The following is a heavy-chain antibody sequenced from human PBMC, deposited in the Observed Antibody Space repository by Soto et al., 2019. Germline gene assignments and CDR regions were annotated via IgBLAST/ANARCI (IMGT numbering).Heavy chain of an antibody. D-gene: IGHD3-9*01. CDR1: GGSISSGDYY. Sequence: SETLSLTCTVSGGSISSGDYYCSWIRQPPGKGPEWIGYIYYSGSTNYNPSLKSRVTISVDTSKNQFSLKLSSVTAADTAVYYCARGPPCDILTGYYTYYFDYWGQGTLVTVSS. CDR2: IYYSGST. CDR3: ARGPPCDILTGYYTYYFDY. V-gene: IGHV4-61*08. J-gene: IGHJ4*02.